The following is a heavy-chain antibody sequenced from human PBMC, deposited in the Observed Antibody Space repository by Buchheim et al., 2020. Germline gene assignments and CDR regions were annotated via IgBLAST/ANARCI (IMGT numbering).Heavy chain of an antibody. Sequence: EVQLVQSGAEVKKPGDSLKISCKASGYSFPNFWIGWVRQMPGKGLEWMGNIYLTDSETKYSPSFQGQVTISADKSTSTAYLQWSSLKASDTAMYYCARQNYGSGSYSIYGMDVWGQGTT. CDR2: IYLTDSET. CDR3: ARQNYGSGSYSIYGMDV. CDR1: GYSFPNFW. V-gene: IGHV5-51*01. D-gene: IGHD3-10*01. J-gene: IGHJ6*02.